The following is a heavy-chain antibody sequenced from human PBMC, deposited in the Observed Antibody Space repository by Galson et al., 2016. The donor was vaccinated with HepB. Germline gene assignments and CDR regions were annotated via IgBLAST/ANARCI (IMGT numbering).Heavy chain of an antibody. CDR3: ARSPPWSGYFDS. CDR2: IYHTGSP. V-gene: IGHV4-38-2*02. CDR1: GYSISSGYY. D-gene: IGHD3-3*01. J-gene: IGHJ4*02. Sequence: SETLSLTCTVSGYSISSGYYWGWIRQPPGKGLEWIGSIYHTGSPYYNPSLKSRVTISVDKSKNQFSLRLTSVTAADTAVYYCARSPPWSGYFDSWGQGTLVTVSS.